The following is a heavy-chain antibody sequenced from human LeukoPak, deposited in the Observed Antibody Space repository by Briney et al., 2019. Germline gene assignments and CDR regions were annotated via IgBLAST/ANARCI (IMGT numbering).Heavy chain of an antibody. CDR3: AKDGQPLHYYDSSGYLGYFDY. V-gene: IGHV3-30*18. D-gene: IGHD3-22*01. CDR1: GFTFSSYG. J-gene: IGHJ4*02. Sequence: GRSLRLSCAASGFTFSSYGMHWVRQAPGKGLEWVAVISYDGSNKYYADPVKGRFTISRDNSKNTLYLQMNSLRAEDTAVYYCAKDGQPLHYYDSSGYLGYFDYWGQGTLVTVSS. CDR2: ISYDGSNK.